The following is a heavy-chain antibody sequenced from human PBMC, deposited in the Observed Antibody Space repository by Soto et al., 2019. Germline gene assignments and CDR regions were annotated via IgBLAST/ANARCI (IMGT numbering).Heavy chain of an antibody. D-gene: IGHD2-8*02. CDR1: GYSFTSYW. J-gene: IGHJ2*01. CDR3: ARIGYSCFLYWDGYHRDLLYFCTRRSTDL. CDR2: IYPGDSDT. V-gene: IGHV5-51*01. Sequence: GESLKISCKGSGYSFTSYWIGWVRQMPGKGLEWMGIIYPGDSDTRYSPSFQGQVTISADKSISTAYLQWSSLKASDTATYYCARIGYSCFLYWDGYHRDLLYFCTRRSTDL.